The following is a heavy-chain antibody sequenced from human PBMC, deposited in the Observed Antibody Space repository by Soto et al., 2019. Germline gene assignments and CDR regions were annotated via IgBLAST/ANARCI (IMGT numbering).Heavy chain of an antibody. Sequence: ASVKVSCSASGYTFTSYYMHWVRQAPGQGLEWMGIINRSGGSTSYEQKFQGRVTMTRDTSTSTVYMELSSLRSEDTAVYYCARELYYYDSSGYYHIYYYYYGMDVWGQGTTVTVSS. J-gene: IGHJ6*02. D-gene: IGHD3-22*01. CDR3: ARELYYYDSSGYYHIYYYYYGMDV. V-gene: IGHV1-46*01. CDR1: GYTFTSYY. CDR2: INRSGGST.